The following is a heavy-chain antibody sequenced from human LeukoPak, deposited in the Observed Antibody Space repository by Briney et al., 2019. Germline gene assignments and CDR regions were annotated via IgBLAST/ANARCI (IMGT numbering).Heavy chain of an antibody. CDR3: ARSISGLGD. V-gene: IGHV6-1*01. CDR1: GDSVSSNSAA. CDR2: TYYRSKWYN. J-gene: IGHJ4*02. Sequence: SQTLSLTCAISGDSVSSNSAAWNWIRQSPSIGLEWLGRTYYRSKWYNDYAVSVKGRITISADTSKNQSSLQLNSVTPEATAVYYCARSISGLGDWGQGTLVTVSS. D-gene: IGHD3-10*01.